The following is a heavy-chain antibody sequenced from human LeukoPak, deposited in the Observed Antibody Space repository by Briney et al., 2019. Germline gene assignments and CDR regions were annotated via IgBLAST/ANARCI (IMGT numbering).Heavy chain of an antibody. CDR3: ARDGAGSGSYFYFDY. J-gene: IGHJ4*02. CDR2: ISHDGSNK. Sequence: PGGSLRLSCAASGFTFSNYAMHWVRQAPGKGLEWVAAISHDGSNKYYADSVKGRFTISRDNSKNTLFLQMNSLTTEDTAVYYCARDGAGSGSYFYFDYWGQGTLVTVSS. V-gene: IGHV3-30-3*01. CDR1: GFTFSNYA. D-gene: IGHD3-10*01.